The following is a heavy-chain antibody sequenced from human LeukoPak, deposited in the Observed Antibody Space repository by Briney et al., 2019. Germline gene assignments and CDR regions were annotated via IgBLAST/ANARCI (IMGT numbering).Heavy chain of an antibody. J-gene: IGHJ4*02. CDR1: GYTFTGYY. CDR2: INPNSGGT. CDR3: ARVNSGYVGAFDY. D-gene: IGHD3-10*01. V-gene: IGHV1-2*02. Sequence: GASVKVSCKASGYTFTGYYMHWVRQAPGQGLEWMGWINPNSGGTNYVQKFQGRVTMTRDTSISTAYMELSRLRSDDTAVYYCARVNSGYVGAFDYWGQGTLVTVSS.